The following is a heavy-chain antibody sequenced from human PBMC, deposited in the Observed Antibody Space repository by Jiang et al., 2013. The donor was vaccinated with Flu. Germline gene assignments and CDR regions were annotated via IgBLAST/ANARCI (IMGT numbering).Heavy chain of an antibody. D-gene: IGHD1-26*01. CDR2: IRSKAYGGTT. J-gene: IGHJ4*02. V-gene: IGHV3-49*03. CDR3: TRDFRRRLPGDKMGATFPLDY. Sequence: VQLVESGGGLVQPGRSLRLSCTASGFTFGDYAMSWFRQAPGKGLEWVGFIRSKAYGGTTEYAASVKGRFTISRDDSKSIAYLQMNSLKTEDTAVYYCTRDFRRRLPGDKMGATFPLDYWGQGTLVTVSS. CDR1: GFTFGDYA.